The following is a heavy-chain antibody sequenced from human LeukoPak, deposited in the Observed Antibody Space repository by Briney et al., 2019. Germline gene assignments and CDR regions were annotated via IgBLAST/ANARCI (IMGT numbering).Heavy chain of an antibody. Sequence: ASVKVSCKASGYTFTGYYMQWVRQAPGQGLEWMGRINPKSGGTNYAQKFQGRVTMTRDTSTSTAYMELSGLRSDDAAVYYCARGSDDGENWFDPWGQGTLVTVSS. D-gene: IGHD3-10*01. V-gene: IGHV1-2*06. CDR2: INPKSGGT. CDR1: GYTFTGYY. J-gene: IGHJ5*02. CDR3: ARGSDDGENWFDP.